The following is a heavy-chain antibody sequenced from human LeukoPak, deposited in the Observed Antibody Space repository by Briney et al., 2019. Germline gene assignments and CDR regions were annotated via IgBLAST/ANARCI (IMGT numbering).Heavy chain of an antibody. CDR2: INPSGGST. D-gene: IGHD2-15*01. V-gene: IGHV1-46*01. J-gene: IGHJ6*02. CDR1: GHTFTSYY. CDR3: ARGSCSGGSCYSDYYYGMDV. Sequence: ASVKVSCKASGHTFTSYYMHWVRQAPGQGLEWMGIINPSGGSTSYAQKFQGRVTMTRDTSTSTVYMELSSLRSEDTAVYYCARGSCSGGSCYSDYYYGMDVWGQGTTVTVSS.